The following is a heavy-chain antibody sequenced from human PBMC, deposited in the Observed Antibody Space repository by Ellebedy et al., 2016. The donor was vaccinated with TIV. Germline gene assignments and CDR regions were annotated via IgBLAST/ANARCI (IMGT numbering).Heavy chain of an antibody. V-gene: IGHV3-23*01. CDR1: GITFSSHA. CDR3: AKELHMWGTIMIDY. Sequence: GESLNISCAASGITFSSHAISWVRQTPGKGLEWVSAISGSGDKTYYTDSVKGRFTIARDNSQNTLYLQMNSLRAEDSAVYYCAKELHMWGTIMIDYWGPGTLVTVSS. J-gene: IGHJ4*02. D-gene: IGHD3-16*01. CDR2: ISGSGDKT.